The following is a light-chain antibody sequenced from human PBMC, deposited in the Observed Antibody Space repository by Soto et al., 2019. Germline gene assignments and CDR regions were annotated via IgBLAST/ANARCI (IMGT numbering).Light chain of an antibody. V-gene: IGKV1-5*01. CDR3: QQYNSYWT. CDR2: DAS. Sequence: DIEMSQSPSTPYACVGDRVTITCRASQSISSWLAWYQQRPGKAPKLLIYDASSLESGVPSRLSGSGSGTEFTLTIRSLQPDDFASYYCQQYNSYWTFGQGTKVDIK. J-gene: IGKJ1*01. CDR1: QSISSW.